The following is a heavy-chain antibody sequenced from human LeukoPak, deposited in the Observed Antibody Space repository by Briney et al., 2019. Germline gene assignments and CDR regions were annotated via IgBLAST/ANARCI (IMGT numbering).Heavy chain of an antibody. V-gene: IGHV1-18*01. D-gene: IGHD5-12*01. J-gene: IGHJ4*02. CDR1: GYTFASYG. CDR2: ISTYSGNT. Sequence: ASVKVSCKASGYTFASYGITWVRQAPGQGLEWMGWISTYSGNTDYAQKIQGRVTMTADTSTSTAYMELRSLKSDDTAVYYCARPAGHSGYDLIYWGQGTLVTVSS. CDR3: ARPAGHSGYDLIY.